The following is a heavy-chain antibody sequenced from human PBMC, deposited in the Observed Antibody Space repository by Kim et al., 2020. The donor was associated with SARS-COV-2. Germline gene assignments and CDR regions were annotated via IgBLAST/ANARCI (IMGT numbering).Heavy chain of an antibody. CDR3: AKDRHMTTIGVDY. CDR2: IWYDGSNK. V-gene: IGHV3-33*06. J-gene: IGHJ4*02. D-gene: IGHD4-4*01. Sequence: GGSLRLSCEASGFTFSNFGMHWVRQAPGKGLEWVAVIWYDGSNKYYADSVKGRFTISRDNFKNMLYLHMNSLRGEDTAVYYCAKDRHMTTIGVDYWGQGTLVTVSS. CDR1: GFTFSNFG.